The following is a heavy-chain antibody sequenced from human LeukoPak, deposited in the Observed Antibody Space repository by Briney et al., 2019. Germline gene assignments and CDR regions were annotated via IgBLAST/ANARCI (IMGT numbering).Heavy chain of an antibody. D-gene: IGHD1-1*01. CDR1: GGSISSSTYY. V-gene: IGHV4-61*01. CDR2: IYYTGNT. J-gene: IGHJ6*02. Sequence: SETLSLTCTVSGGSISSSTYYWTWIRQPPGKGLEWIGYIYYTGNTNYNPSLKSRVSISVDTSKNQFSLELSSVTAADTAVYYCARTGTLGYYYYGLDVWGQGATVTVSS. CDR3: ARTGTLGYYYYGLDV.